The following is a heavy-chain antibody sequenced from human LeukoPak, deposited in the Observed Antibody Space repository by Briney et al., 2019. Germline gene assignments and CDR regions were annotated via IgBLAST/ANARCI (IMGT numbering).Heavy chain of an antibody. CDR3: ARVAAEADNYYDSSGYYYVDY. D-gene: IGHD3-22*01. V-gene: IGHV4-30-2*01. J-gene: IGHJ4*02. CDR1: GGSISSGGYS. Sequence: PSQTLSLTCAVSGGSISSGGYSWSWIRQPPGKGLEWIGYIYHSGSTYYNPSLKSRVTISVDRSKNQFSLKLSSVTAADTAVYYCARVAAEADNYYDSSGYYYVDYWGQGTLVTVSP. CDR2: IYHSGST.